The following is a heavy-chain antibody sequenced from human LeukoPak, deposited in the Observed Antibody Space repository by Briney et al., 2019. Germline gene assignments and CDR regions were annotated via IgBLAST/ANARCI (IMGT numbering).Heavy chain of an antibody. J-gene: IGHJ4*02. CDR2: IYYSGST. Sequence: SETPSLTCTVSGGSISSYYWSWIRQPPGKGLEWIGYIYYSGSTNYNPSLKSRVTISVDTSKNQFSLKLSSVTAADTAVYYCARDRYGALDYWGQGTLVTVSS. CDR3: ARDRYGALDY. V-gene: IGHV4-59*01. D-gene: IGHD1-1*01. CDR1: GGSISSYY.